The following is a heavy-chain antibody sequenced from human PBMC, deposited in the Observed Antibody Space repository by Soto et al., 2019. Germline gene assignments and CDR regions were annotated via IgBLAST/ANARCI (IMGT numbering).Heavy chain of an antibody. V-gene: IGHV3-23*01. Sequence: EVQLLESGGGLVQPGGYLRLSCAASGCTFSSYAMSWVRQAPGKGLEWVSAISGSGGSTYYADSVKGRFTISRDNSKNTLYLQMNSLRAEDTAVYYCAKDDDDFWSGYYMMYYFDYWGQGTLVTVSS. CDR2: ISGSGGST. CDR3: AKDDDDFWSGYYMMYYFDY. J-gene: IGHJ4*02. D-gene: IGHD3-3*01. CDR1: GCTFSSYA.